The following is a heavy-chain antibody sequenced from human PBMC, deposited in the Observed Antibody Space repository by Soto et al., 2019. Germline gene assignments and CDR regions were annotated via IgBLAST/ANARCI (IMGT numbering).Heavy chain of an antibody. CDR2: IYFTGNT. CDR3: AGQTFTIAAASYGRSNWFDP. Sequence: PSETLSLTCSASGGSITSSSHFWGWVRQPPGKGLEWIGTIYFTGNTYYTPSLKSRLTMSIDTSKNEFSLGLNSVTAADTAVYYCAGQTFTIAAASYGRSNWFDPWGPGTLVTVS. D-gene: IGHD6-25*01. J-gene: IGHJ5*02. CDR1: GGSITSSSHF. V-gene: IGHV4-39*01.